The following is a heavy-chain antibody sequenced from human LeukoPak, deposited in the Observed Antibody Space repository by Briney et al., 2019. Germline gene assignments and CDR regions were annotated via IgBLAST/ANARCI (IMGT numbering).Heavy chain of an antibody. Sequence: SETLSLTCTVSGGSISNYYWTWIRQPPGKALEWIGYIHYSGITNYNPSLQSRLTILVDTSKSQFSLRLRSVTAADTAVYYCARTSRDYGDYVGAFDIWGQGTMVTVSS. D-gene: IGHD4-17*01. CDR1: GGSISNYY. CDR2: IHYSGIT. V-gene: IGHV4-59*01. J-gene: IGHJ3*02. CDR3: ARTSRDYGDYVGAFDI.